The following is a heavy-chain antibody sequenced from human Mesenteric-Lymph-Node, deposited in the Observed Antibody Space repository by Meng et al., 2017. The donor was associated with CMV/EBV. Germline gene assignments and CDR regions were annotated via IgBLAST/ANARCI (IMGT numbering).Heavy chain of an antibody. J-gene: IGHJ6*02. V-gene: IGHV4-30-4*08. CDR3: ARVDVGYGSGSYYNPNYYYGMDV. D-gene: IGHD3-10*01. Sequence: YYWRWIRQPPGKGLEWIGYIYYSGSTYYNPSLKSRVTISVDTSKNQFSLKLSSVTAADTAVYYCARVDVGYGSGSYYNPNYYYGMDVWGQGTTVTVSS. CDR1: YY. CDR2: IYYSGST.